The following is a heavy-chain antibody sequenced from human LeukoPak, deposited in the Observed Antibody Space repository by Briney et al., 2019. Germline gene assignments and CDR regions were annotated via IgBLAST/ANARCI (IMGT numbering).Heavy chain of an antibody. Sequence: SETLSLTCAVSGGPISSGGYSWRWIRQPPGKGLEWIGYIYHSGSTYYNPSLKSRVTMSVDTSKNQFSLKLSSVTAADTAVYYCARADGLAWVDYWGQGTLVTVSS. D-gene: IGHD3/OR15-3a*01. CDR1: GGPISSGGYS. CDR2: IYHSGST. J-gene: IGHJ4*02. CDR3: ARADGLAWVDY. V-gene: IGHV4-30-4*07.